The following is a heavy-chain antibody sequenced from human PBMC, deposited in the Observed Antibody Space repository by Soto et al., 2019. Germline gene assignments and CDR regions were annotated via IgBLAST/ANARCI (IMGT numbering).Heavy chain of an antibody. V-gene: IGHV1-18*01. CDR3: ARVIPVVEAWFDP. CDR1: GYTFTNFG. D-gene: IGHD2-2*01. J-gene: IGHJ5*02. CDR2: IRAYTDTP. Sequence: QVQLVQSGAEVKKPGASVKVSCRASGYTFTNFGVTWVRRAPGQGLEWMVWIRAYTDTPNYAQKFQVRVTMTIYTSTSTAYMDLRIVTSDDTAVYYCARVIPVVEAWFDPWGQGTLVTVSS.